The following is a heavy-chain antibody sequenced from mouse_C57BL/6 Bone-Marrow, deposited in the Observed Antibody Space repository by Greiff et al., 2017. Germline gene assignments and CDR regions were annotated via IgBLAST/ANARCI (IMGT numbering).Heavy chain of an antibody. CDR1: GYTFTSYW. Sequence: QVQLQQPGAELVMPGASVKLSCKASGYTFTSYWMHWVKQRPGQGLEWIGEIYPSDGSTNYNEKFKGKSTLTVDTSSSTAYMQLSSLTSEDSAVYYCARRLHYWYFDVWGTGTTVTVSS. J-gene: IGHJ1*03. CDR2: IYPSDGST. V-gene: IGHV1-69*01. CDR3: ARRLHYWYFDV. D-gene: IGHD2-2*01.